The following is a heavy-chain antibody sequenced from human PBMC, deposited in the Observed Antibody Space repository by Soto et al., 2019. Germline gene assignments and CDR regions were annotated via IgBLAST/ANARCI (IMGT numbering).Heavy chain of an antibody. Sequence: SLRLSCAASGCTFSSYAMSWVRQAPGKGLEWVSAISGSGGSTYYADSVKGRFTISRDNSKNTLYLQMNSLRAEDTAVYYCAKDRAAAGRGTNPNYWGQGTLVTVSS. V-gene: IGHV3-23*01. J-gene: IGHJ4*02. CDR1: GCTFSSYA. D-gene: IGHD6-13*01. CDR3: AKDRAAAGRGTNPNY. CDR2: ISGSGGST.